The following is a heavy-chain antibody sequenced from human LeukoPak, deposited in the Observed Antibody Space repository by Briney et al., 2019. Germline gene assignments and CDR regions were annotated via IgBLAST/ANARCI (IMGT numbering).Heavy chain of an antibody. D-gene: IGHD3-22*01. Sequence: ASVKVSCKASGYTFTGYYMHWVRQAPGQGLEWMGWINPSSGGTNYAQKFQGRVTMTRDTSISTAYMELSRLRSDDTAVYYCARGTHDSSGYYYSPDYWGQGTLVTVSS. CDR1: GYTFTGYY. CDR2: INPSSGGT. CDR3: ARGTHDSSGYYYSPDY. J-gene: IGHJ4*02. V-gene: IGHV1-2*02.